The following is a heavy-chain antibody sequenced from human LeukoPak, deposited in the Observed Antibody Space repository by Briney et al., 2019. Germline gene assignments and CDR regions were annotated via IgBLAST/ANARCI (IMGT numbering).Heavy chain of an antibody. Sequence: GGSLRLSCAASGFTFSSHGMHWVRQAPGKGLEWVAFIRYDGRSTYYADSVKGRFTISRDNSKNTLYVQMNSLRAEDTAVYYCAKDKSYGSGSHSLDYWGQGTLVTVSS. CDR3: AKDKSYGSGSHSLDY. V-gene: IGHV3-30*02. D-gene: IGHD3-10*01. CDR2: IRYDGRST. CDR1: GFTFSSHG. J-gene: IGHJ4*02.